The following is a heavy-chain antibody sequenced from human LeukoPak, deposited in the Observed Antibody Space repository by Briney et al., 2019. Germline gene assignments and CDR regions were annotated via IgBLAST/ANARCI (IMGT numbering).Heavy chain of an antibody. V-gene: IGHV3-7*01. D-gene: IGHD4-23*01. J-gene: IGHJ4*02. CDR1: GFTFSNFW. Sequence: GGSLRLSCAASGFTFSNFWMSWVRQAPGKGLEGVANINKDGSERSYVDSVKGRFSISRDNAKNSLYLQMNSLRAGDTAVYYCARENSGGKIAELDYWGQGTLVTVSS. CDR3: ARENSGGKIAELDY. CDR2: INKDGSER.